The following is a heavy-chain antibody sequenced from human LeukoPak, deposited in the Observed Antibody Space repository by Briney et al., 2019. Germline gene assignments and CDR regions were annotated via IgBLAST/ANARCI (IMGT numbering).Heavy chain of an antibody. Sequence: GGSLRLSCVASGFAFSSYSMHWVRQAPGKGLEWVSYISASSATIYYADSVKGRFTISRDNAKNSLYLQMNSQRAEDTAVYYCATEGDSGTYSYFQHWGQGTLVTVS. J-gene: IGHJ1*01. CDR3: ATEGDSGTYSYFQH. V-gene: IGHV3-48*01. D-gene: IGHD1-26*01. CDR1: GFAFSSYS. CDR2: ISASSATI.